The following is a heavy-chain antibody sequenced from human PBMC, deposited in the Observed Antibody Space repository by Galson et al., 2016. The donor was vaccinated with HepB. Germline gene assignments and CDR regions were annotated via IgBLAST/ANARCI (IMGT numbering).Heavy chain of an antibody. CDR3: ARGYYKAMDV. Sequence: SLRLSCAASGFSLSSYGMQWVRQTPGKGLEWVAVLMHVGGEKDYGDSVKGRFTISRDDSKNTLHLQMNSLRGDDTAVYYCARGYYKAMDVWGQGATVTVS. V-gene: IGHV3-30-3*01. J-gene: IGHJ6*02. CDR1: GFSLSSYG. CDR2: LMHVGGEK.